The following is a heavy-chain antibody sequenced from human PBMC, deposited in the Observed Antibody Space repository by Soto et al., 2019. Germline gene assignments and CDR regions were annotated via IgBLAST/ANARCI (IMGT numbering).Heavy chain of an antibody. V-gene: IGHV1-46*01. CDR1: GYTFTNYF. CDR2: IYPSGGST. J-gene: IGHJ4*02. CDR3: AGDRGGSGWYYLDY. D-gene: IGHD6-19*01. Sequence: ASVKVSCKASGYTFTNYFMHWVRQAPGQGLEWMGIIYPSGGSTSNAQNLQGRVTLTRDTSTSTVYMELSSLRLEDTAVYYCAGDRGGSGWYYLDYWGQGTLVTVYS.